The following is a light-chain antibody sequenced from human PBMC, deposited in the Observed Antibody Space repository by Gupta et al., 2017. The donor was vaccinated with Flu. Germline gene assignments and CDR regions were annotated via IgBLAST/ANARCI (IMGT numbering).Light chain of an antibody. CDR1: QSVSSSY. J-gene: IGKJ1*01. Sequence: IVLTQSPGTLSLSPGERATLSCRASQSVSSSYLAWYQQKPGQAPRLLIYGASSRATGIPDRFSGSGSGTDFTLTISRLEPEDFAVYYCQLDGSSPRWTFGQGTKVEIK. CDR2: GAS. CDR3: QLDGSSPRWT. V-gene: IGKV3-20*01.